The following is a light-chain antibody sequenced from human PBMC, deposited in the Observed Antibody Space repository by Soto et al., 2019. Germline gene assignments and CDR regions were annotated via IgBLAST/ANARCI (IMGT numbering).Light chain of an antibody. CDR2: LGS. CDR3: MQPLQSWT. V-gene: IGKV2-28*01. CDR1: QILLHSNGYNY. Sequence: DIVMTQSPLSLPVTPGEPASTSCRSSQILLHSNGYNYLDWYLQKPGQSPQLLIYLGSNRASGVPDRFSGSGSGTDFTLKISRVEAEDVGVYYCMQPLQSWTFGQGTKVDIK. J-gene: IGKJ1*01.